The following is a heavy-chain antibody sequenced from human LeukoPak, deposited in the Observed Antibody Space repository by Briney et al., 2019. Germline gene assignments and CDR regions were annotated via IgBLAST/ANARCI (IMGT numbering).Heavy chain of an antibody. D-gene: IGHD5/OR15-5a*01. Sequence: GGSLRLSCAASGFSFSHYALHWVRQAPGKGLEWLAFISYDAKVIYYAESVKGRFTVSRDDSKSTLHLQMNSLRTEDTALYYCARDFSTXYSQDRWGQGTLVTVSS. J-gene: IGHJ4*02. V-gene: IGHV3-30*04. CDR2: ISYDAKVI. CDR1: GFSFSHYA. CDR3: ARDFSTXYSQDR.